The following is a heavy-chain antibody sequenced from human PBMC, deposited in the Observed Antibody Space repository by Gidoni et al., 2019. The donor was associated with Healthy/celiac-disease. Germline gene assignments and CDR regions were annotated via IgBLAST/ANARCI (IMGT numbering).Heavy chain of an antibody. V-gene: IGHV2-5*02. CDR2: MNWDDDQ. CDR3: AHSQGYSYGYVRGYWDFDL. Sequence: QITLKESGPTLVNPTQTLMMTCTFSGFALSTSGVGVGWIRQPPGKALEWLALMNWDDDQRYSPSLKSRLTIAKDTSKNQVILTMTNMDPVDTATYYCAHSQGYSYGYVRGYWDFDLWGRGTLVTVSS. J-gene: IGHJ2*01. D-gene: IGHD5-18*01. CDR1: GFALSTSGVG.